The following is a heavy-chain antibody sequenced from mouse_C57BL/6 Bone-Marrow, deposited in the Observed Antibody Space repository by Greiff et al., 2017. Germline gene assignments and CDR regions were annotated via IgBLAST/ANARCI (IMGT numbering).Heavy chain of an antibody. CDR1: GFSLTSYA. D-gene: IGHD5-1*01. CDR2: IWTGGGT. CDR3: ARNPPLYLYHAMDY. J-gene: IGHJ4*01. V-gene: IGHV2-9-1*01. Sequence: QVQLKQSGPGLVAPSQSLSITCTVSGFSLTSYAISWVRQPPGKGLEWLGVIWTGGGTNYNSALKSRLSISKDNSKSQVFLKMNSLQTDDTARYYCARNPPLYLYHAMDYWGQGTSVTVSS.